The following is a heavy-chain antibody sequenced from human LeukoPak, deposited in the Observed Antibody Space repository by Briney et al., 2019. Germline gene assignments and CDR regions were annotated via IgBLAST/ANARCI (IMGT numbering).Heavy chain of an antibody. J-gene: IGHJ3*02. CDR2: IYSGGST. Sequence: GGSLRLSCAASGFTVSSNYMSWVRQAPGKGLEWVSVIYSGGSTYYADSVKGRFTISRDNSKNTLYLQMNSLRAEDTAVYYCASRDYYDSSGYPDAFDIWGQGTMVTVS. D-gene: IGHD3-22*01. CDR3: ASRDYYDSSGYPDAFDI. V-gene: IGHV3-66*01. CDR1: GFTVSSNY.